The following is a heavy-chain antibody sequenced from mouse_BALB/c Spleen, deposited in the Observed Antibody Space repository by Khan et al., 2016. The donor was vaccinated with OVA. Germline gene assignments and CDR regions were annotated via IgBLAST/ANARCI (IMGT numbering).Heavy chain of an antibody. CDR1: GFTFSDYY. Sequence: EVELVESGGGLVQPGGSLKLSCATSGFTFSDYYMYWVRQTPEQRLEWVAYLSNRGTTTYYPDPVRGRFTLSRDNAKNTLYLQMSRRESDDTAMYYCAREGDDGGLAYWGQGTLVTVSA. D-gene: IGHD2-3*01. CDR2: LSNRGTTT. J-gene: IGHJ3*01. CDR3: AREGDDGGLAY. V-gene: IGHV5-12*02.